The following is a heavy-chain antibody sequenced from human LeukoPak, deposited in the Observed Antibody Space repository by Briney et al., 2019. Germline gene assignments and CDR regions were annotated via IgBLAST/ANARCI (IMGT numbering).Heavy chain of an antibody. Sequence: PGASLRLSCAASGFTFSSDAMSWGRQAPGEGLGWVSAISGSGGSTYYADSVKGRFTISRDNSKNTLYLQMNSLRAEDTAVYYCAKWNDFDWLLVGYFASWGKGTLVTVSS. D-gene: IGHD3-9*01. CDR3: AKWNDFDWLLVGYFAS. CDR1: GFTFSSDA. J-gene: IGHJ4*02. CDR2: ISGSGGST. V-gene: IGHV3-23*01.